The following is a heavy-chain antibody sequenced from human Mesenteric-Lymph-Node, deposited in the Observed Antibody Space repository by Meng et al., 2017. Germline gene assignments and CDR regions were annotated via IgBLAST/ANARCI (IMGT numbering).Heavy chain of an antibody. CDR1: GSTFSSSW. V-gene: IGHV3-74*01. J-gene: IGHJ6*02. Sequence: EFLNTSCASSGSTFSSSWMYLVRQAPGKVLLWVLRINSDGRDTSYADYVKGRFTISRDTAKNTLCLHMNSLRAEDTAVYYCARSAYSSNWYSYYHMDVWGHGTTVTVSS. CDR3: ARSAYSSNWYSYYHMDV. D-gene: IGHD6-13*01. CDR2: INSDGRDT.